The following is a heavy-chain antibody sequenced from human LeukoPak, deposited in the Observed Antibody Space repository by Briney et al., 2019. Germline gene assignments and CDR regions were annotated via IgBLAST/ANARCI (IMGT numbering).Heavy chain of an antibody. D-gene: IGHD5-12*01. CDR3: MRGGIGYDSDY. V-gene: IGHV4-30-2*01. CDR2: IRHTGNT. CDR1: GGSISSSAYY. J-gene: IGHJ4*02. Sequence: PSETLSLTCTVSGGSISSSAYYCRWIRQPPGKGLEWVGYIRHTGNTYYNPSLKSRVTMSADRSKNQFSLNLSSVTAADTAVYYCMRGGIGYDSDYWGQGTLVTVAS.